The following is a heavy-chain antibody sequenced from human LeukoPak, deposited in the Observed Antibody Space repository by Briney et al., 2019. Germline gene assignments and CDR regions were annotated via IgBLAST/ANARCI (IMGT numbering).Heavy chain of an antibody. V-gene: IGHV3-74*01. CDR3: VRGVHYFDY. J-gene: IGHJ4*02. Sequence: GGSLRLSCAASGFTFSSYWMHWVRQAPGKGLVWVSRINSDGSDRTFADSVKGRFTISRDNARSTLDLQMSSLRAEDTGVYFCVRGVHYFDYWGRGTLVTVSS. D-gene: IGHD3-10*01. CDR1: GFTFSSYW. CDR2: INSDGSDR.